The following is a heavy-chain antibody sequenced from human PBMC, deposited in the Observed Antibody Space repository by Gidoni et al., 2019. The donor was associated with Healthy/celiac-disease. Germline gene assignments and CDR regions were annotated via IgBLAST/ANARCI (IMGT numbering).Heavy chain of an antibody. CDR2: ISSSSSYI. D-gene: IGHD3-22*01. Sequence: EVQLVEPGGGLVKPGRSLRLAWAASGSAFVSSGLTWVRQAPGKGLEWVSSISSSSSYIYYADSVKGRFTISRDNAKNSLYLQMNSLRAEDTAVYYCARDDDYDSSGVLPSLDYWGQGTLVTVSS. V-gene: IGHV3-21*01. CDR3: ARDDDYDSSGVLPSLDY. CDR1: GSAFVSSG. J-gene: IGHJ4*02.